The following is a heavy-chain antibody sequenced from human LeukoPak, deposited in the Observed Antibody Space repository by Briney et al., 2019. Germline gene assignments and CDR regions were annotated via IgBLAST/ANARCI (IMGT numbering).Heavy chain of an antibody. CDR2: IRRGTNSYTT. CDR3: TRDGGEGGNSAFDI. D-gene: IGHD3-16*01. Sequence: GGSLRLSCAASGFTFSDYILDWVRQAPGKGLEWVGRIRRGTNSYTTEYAASVKGRFIISRDDSKNSVYLHMNSLKTEDTAVYHCTRDGGEGGNSAFDIWGQGTMVTVSS. V-gene: IGHV3-72*01. J-gene: IGHJ3*02. CDR1: GFTFSDYI.